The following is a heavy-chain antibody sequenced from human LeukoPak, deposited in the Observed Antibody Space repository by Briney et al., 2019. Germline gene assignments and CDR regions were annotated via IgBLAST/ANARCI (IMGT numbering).Heavy chain of an antibody. D-gene: IGHD3-3*01. CDR1: GYSISSGYY. CDR3: AAIRFLEWTTFDY. J-gene: IGHJ4*02. V-gene: IGHV4-38-2*02. Sequence: SETLSLTCTVSGYSISSGYYWGWIRQPPGKALEWIVSIYHSGSTYYNPSLKSRVTISVDTSKNQFSLKLSSVTAADTAVYYCAAIRFLEWTTFDYWGQGTLVTVST. CDR2: IYHSGST.